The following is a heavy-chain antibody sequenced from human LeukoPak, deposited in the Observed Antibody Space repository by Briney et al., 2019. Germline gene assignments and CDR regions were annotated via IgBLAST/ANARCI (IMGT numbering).Heavy chain of an antibody. CDR3: ARGSGDSSGWTSYLGAWFDY. J-gene: IGHJ4*02. CDR1: GFTFSSYG. Sequence: PGRSLRLSCAASGFTFSSYGMHWVRQAPGKGLEWVAVIWYDGSNKYYADSVKGRFTISRDNAKNTLYLQMNSLRAEDTAVYYCARGSGDSSGWTSYLGAWFDYWGQGTLVTVSS. CDR2: IWYDGSNK. V-gene: IGHV3-33*01. D-gene: IGHD6-19*01.